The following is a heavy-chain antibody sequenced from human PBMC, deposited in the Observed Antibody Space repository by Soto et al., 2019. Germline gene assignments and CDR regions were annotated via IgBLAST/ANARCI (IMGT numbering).Heavy chain of an antibody. CDR1: GISISNSW. CDR3: ATDEGSGLNY. J-gene: IGHJ4*02. V-gene: IGHV3-74*01. D-gene: IGHD6-19*01. CDR2: INNVGSII. Sequence: GGSLRLSCAVSGISISNSWMHWIRQIPGKGLVWVSHINNVGSIINYADSVRGRFTIYRDNAGNTLYLQMNSLGVEDTATYYCATDEGSGLNYWGQGTSVTVSS.